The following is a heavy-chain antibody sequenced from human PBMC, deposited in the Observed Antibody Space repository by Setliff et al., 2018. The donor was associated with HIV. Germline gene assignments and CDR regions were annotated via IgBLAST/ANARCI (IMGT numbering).Heavy chain of an antibody. V-gene: IGHV1-18*01. Sequence: ASVKVSCKASNYTLINYGVSWVRQAPGQGLEWMGWIGSHSGYTIYAQKFQDRLTMTTDTSTTTASMELRSLRSDDTGVHYCVRGHCNSDKCWYTWFDPWGQGTLVTVPS. CDR3: VRGHCNSDKCWYTWFDP. J-gene: IGHJ5*02. D-gene: IGHD2-2*01. CDR1: NYTLINYG. CDR2: IGSHSGYT.